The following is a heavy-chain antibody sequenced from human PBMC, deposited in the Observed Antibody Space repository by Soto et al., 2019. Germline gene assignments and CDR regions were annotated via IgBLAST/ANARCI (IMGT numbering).Heavy chain of an antibody. D-gene: IGHD2-2*01. CDR3: ARQALGSVVVPAGNYYFDY. J-gene: IGHJ4*02. V-gene: IGHV1-69*13. Sequence: ASVKVSCKASGGTFSSYAISWVRQAPGQGLEWMGGIIPILGTANYAQKFQGRVTITADESTSTAYMELSSLRSEDTAVYYCARQALGSVVVPAGNYYFDYWGQGTLVTVSS. CDR1: GGTFSSYA. CDR2: IIPILGTA.